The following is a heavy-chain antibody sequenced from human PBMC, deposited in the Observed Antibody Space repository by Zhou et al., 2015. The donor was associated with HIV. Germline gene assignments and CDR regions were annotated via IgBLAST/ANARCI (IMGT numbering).Heavy chain of an antibody. CDR2: IIPIFGTA. V-gene: IGHV1-69*01. J-gene: IGHJ6*03. D-gene: IGHD3-3*01. CDR3: ARTPGGNYDFWMYYYYYYMDV. CDR1: GGTFSSYA. Sequence: QVQLVQSGAEVKKPGSSVKVSCKASGGTFSSYAISWVRQAPGQGLEWMGGIIPIFGTANYAQKFQGRVTITADESTSTAYMELSSLRSEDTAVYYCARTPGGNYDFWMYYYYYYMDVWGKGTTVTVSS.